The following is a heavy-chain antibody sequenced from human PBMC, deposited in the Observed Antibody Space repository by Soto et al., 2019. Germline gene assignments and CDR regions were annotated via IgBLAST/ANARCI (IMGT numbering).Heavy chain of an antibody. D-gene: IGHD2-8*01. Sequence: QVQVVQSGAEVKKPGASVKVSCKVSGYTFTTXXXNWVRQAPGQGLEWMGWMNPETGDTGYGQQXXXXXXXXXXXXXXXXXXXXXXXXXXXXXXYXCASALRGTPWGQGTLVTVSA. CDR1: GYTFTTXX. CDR2: MNPETGDT. J-gene: IGHJ5*02. CDR3: ASALRGTP. V-gene: IGHV1-8*01.